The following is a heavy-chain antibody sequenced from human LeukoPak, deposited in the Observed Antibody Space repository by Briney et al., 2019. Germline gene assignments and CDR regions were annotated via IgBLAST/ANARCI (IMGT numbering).Heavy chain of an antibody. D-gene: IGHD6-19*01. CDR2: IYYSGST. Sequence: PSETLSLTCTVSGGSISSSSYYWGWIRQPPGKGLEWIGSIYYSGSTYYNPSLKSRVTISVDTSKNQFSLKLSSVTAADTAVYYCARSSGWYPNLFDYWGQGTLVTVSS. V-gene: IGHV4-39*07. CDR3: ARSSGWYPNLFDY. J-gene: IGHJ4*02. CDR1: GGSISSSSYY.